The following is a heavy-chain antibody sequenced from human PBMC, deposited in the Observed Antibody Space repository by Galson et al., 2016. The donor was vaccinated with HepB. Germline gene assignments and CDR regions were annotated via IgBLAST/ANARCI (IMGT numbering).Heavy chain of an antibody. CDR2: TTSGSTYI. J-gene: IGHJ4*02. V-gene: IGHV3-21*01. CDR1: GFIFSSYT. Sequence: SLRLSCAASGFIFSSYTMNWVRQVPGKGLEWVASTTSGSTYIYYADSVRGRFTLSRDNAKKTLYLHMGSLSGEDTAIYYCARVSRSSSWELDFWGRGTLVTVSS. D-gene: IGHD6-13*01. CDR3: ARVSRSSSWELDF.